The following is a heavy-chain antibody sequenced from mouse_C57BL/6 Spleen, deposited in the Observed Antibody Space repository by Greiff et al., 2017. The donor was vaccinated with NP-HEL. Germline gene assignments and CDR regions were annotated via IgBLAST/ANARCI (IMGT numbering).Heavy chain of an antibody. CDR1: GYSFTSYY. V-gene: IGHV1-66*01. CDR3: AREGGTTVVAHYYAMDY. Sequence: QVQLQQSGPELVKPGASVKISCKASGYSFTSYYIHWVKQRPGQGLEWIGWIYPGSGNTKYNEKFKGKATLTADTSSSTAYMQLSSLTSEDSAVYYCAREGGTTVVAHYYAMDYWGQGTSVTVSS. J-gene: IGHJ4*01. D-gene: IGHD1-1*01. CDR2: IYPGSGNT.